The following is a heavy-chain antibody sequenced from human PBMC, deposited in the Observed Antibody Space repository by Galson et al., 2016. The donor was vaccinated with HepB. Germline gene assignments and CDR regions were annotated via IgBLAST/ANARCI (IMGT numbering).Heavy chain of an antibody. J-gene: IGHJ3*02. Sequence: SVKVSCKASGYTVTSYGISWVRQAPGQGLDWMGWISAYNGNRDYAQKLQGRVTMTTDTSTNTAYMELRSLRSDDTAVYYCARGGVGATHDPFDIWGQGTMVTVSS. CDR3: ARGGVGATHDPFDI. V-gene: IGHV1-18*01. D-gene: IGHD1-26*01. CDR2: ISAYNGNR. CDR1: GYTVTSYG.